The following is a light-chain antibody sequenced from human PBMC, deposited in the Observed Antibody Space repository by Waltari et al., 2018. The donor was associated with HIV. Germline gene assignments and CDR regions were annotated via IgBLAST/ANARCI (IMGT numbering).Light chain of an antibody. CDR2: GAS. V-gene: IGKV1-33*01. CDR3: QQYANLPLT. Sequence: DIQLTQSPSSLSASVGDRITITCQASQDITKYLNWYQQKAGKAPKLLIYGASNLETGVPSRFSGSGSGTDFTFTITSLQPEDFASYYCQQYANLPLTFGQGTTLEIK. CDR1: QDITKY. J-gene: IGKJ2*01.